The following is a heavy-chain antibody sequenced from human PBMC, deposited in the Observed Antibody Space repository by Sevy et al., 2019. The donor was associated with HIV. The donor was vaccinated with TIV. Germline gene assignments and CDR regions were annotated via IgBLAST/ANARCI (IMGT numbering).Heavy chain of an antibody. CDR2: IKSKIDGETT. Sequence: GGSLRLSCAVSGFTFSNAWMNWVRQAPGTGLQWVGLIKSKIDGETTDYAAPVKGRFTISREHSKNTVYLQMNSLKTEDTAVYYCATAPGYYDSSPFDYWGPGTLVTVSS. J-gene: IGHJ4*02. V-gene: IGHV3-15*01. CDR1: GFTFSNAW. D-gene: IGHD3-22*01. CDR3: ATAPGYYDSSPFDY.